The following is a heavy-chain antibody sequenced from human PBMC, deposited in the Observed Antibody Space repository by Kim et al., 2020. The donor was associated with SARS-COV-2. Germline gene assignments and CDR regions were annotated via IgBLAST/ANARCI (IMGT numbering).Heavy chain of an antibody. CDR2: IWFDGIET. D-gene: IGHD3-9*01. CDR3: ARDHTHYDILTGHLGYW. V-gene: IGHV3-33*02. J-gene: IGHJ2*01. Sequence: GGSLRLSCAASGFTFSNYGMHWVRQAPGKGLEWVALIWFDGIETYYADSVEGRFTISRDNSANTLFLQMNSLRAEDTAISFCARDHTHYDILTGHLGYW. CDR1: GFTFSNYG.